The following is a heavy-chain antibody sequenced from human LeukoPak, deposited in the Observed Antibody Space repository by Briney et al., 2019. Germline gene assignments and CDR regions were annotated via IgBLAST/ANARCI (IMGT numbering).Heavy chain of an antibody. D-gene: IGHD3-10*01. J-gene: IGHJ6*03. CDR2: IYHSGST. Sequence: SETLSLTCTVSGYSISSGYYWGWIRQSPGKGLEWIGSIYHSGSTYYNPSLKSRVTISVDTSKNQFSLKLSSVTAADTAVYYCAREYGSGSYYYYYMDVWGKGTTVTVSS. CDR3: AREYGSGSYYYYYMDV. V-gene: IGHV4-38-2*02. CDR1: GYSISSGYY.